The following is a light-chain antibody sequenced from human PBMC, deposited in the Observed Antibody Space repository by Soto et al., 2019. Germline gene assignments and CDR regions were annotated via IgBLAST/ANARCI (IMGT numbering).Light chain of an antibody. Sequence: EIVLTQSPATLSLSPGERATLSCRASQSVSSYLAWYQQKPGQAPRLLIYDASNKATAIPARFSGSGSGTDFTHTISSLETEDFAVYYCQQRSNWPLTFGGGTKVEIK. CDR3: QQRSNWPLT. CDR1: QSVSSY. J-gene: IGKJ4*01. CDR2: DAS. V-gene: IGKV3-11*01.